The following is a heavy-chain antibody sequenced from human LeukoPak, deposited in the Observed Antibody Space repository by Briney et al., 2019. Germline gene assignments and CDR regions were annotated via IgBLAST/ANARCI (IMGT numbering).Heavy chain of an antibody. CDR3: ARSETGYSRD. J-gene: IGHJ4*02. CDR1: GFTFSSYS. Sequence: GGSLRLSCAASGFTFSSYSMNWVRQAPGKGLEWVSSISSSSSYIYYADSVKGRFTISRDDAKNSLYLQMNSLRAEDTAVYHCARSETGYSRDWGQGTLVTVSS. D-gene: IGHD6-13*01. V-gene: IGHV3-21*01. CDR2: ISSSSSYI.